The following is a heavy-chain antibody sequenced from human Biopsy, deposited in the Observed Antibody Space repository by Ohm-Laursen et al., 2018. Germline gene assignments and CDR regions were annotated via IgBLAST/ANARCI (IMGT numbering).Heavy chain of an antibody. J-gene: IGHJ1*01. CDR3: ARGSNDSGGLYFPH. CDR2: IYNTGST. V-gene: IGHV4-4*07. D-gene: IGHD4-23*01. Sequence: SDTLSLTCTVSGGFISTYYWNWIRQPAGKALEWIGRIYNTGSTNYNPSLQSRVTMSVDTSKNQFSLKMSSVTAADTAVYYCARGSNDSGGLYFPHWGQGTLVTVSS. CDR1: GGFISTYY.